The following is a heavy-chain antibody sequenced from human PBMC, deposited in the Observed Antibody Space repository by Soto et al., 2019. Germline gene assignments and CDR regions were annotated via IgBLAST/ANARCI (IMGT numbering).Heavy chain of an antibody. J-gene: IGHJ6*02. D-gene: IGHD5-18*01. Sequence: PSETLSLTCAVYGGSFSGYYWSWIRQPPGKGLEWIGEINHSGSTNYNPSLKSRVTISVDTSKSQFSLKLSSVTAADTAVYYCARGLRFGGYSYGSYYYYGMDVWGQGTTVTVSS. CDR2: INHSGST. V-gene: IGHV4-34*01. CDR1: GGSFSGYY. CDR3: ARGLRFGGYSYGSYYYYGMDV.